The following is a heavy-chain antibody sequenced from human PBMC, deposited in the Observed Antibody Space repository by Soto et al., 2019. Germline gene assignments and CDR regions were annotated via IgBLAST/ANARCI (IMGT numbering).Heavy chain of an antibody. J-gene: IGHJ4*02. D-gene: IGHD3-22*01. Sequence: GGSLRLSCAASGFTFSSYGMHWVRQAPGKGLEWVAVISYDGSNKYYADSVKGRFTISRDNSKNTLYLQMNSLRAEDTAVYYCAKDFAYYYDSSGSLDYWGQGTLLTVSS. CDR2: ISYDGSNK. CDR1: GFTFSSYG. V-gene: IGHV3-30*18. CDR3: AKDFAYYYDSSGSLDY.